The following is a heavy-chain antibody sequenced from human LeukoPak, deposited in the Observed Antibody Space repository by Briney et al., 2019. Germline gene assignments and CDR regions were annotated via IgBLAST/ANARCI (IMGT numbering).Heavy chain of an antibody. Sequence: ASVKVSCKVSGYTPTELSMHWVRQAPGKGLEWMGGLDPEDGETIYAQKFQGRVTMTEDTSTDTAYMELSSLRSEDTAVYYCATCSRDCSAFDIWGQGTMVTVSS. D-gene: IGHD3/OR15-3a*01. J-gene: IGHJ3*02. CDR3: ATCSRDCSAFDI. CDR1: GYTPTELS. V-gene: IGHV1-24*01. CDR2: LDPEDGET.